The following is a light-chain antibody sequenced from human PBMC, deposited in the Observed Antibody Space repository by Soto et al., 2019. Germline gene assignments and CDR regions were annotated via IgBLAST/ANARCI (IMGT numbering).Light chain of an antibody. V-gene: IGKV3-15*01. Sequence: EIVMTQSPATLSVSPGERATLSCRASQSVSSNLVWYQQKPGQAPRLLIYGASTRATGIPATFSASGSGTEFTLTISSLQSEDFAVYYCQQYKNWPLTFGGGTKVEIK. J-gene: IGKJ4*01. CDR2: GAS. CDR1: QSVSSN. CDR3: QQYKNWPLT.